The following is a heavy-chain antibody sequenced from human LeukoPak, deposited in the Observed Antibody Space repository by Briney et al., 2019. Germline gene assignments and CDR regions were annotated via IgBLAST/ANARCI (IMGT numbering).Heavy chain of an antibody. V-gene: IGHV1-69*04. CDR2: IIPILGIA. Sequence: ASVKVSCKASGGTXSSYAISGVRQAPGQGLEWMGRIIPILGIANYAQKFQGRVMITADKSTSTAYMELSSLRSEDTAVYYCARSVVVAGFVSDYYYYGMDVWGQGTTVTVSS. CDR1: GGTXSSYA. CDR3: ARSVVVAGFVSDYYYYGMDV. D-gene: IGHD6-19*01. J-gene: IGHJ6*02.